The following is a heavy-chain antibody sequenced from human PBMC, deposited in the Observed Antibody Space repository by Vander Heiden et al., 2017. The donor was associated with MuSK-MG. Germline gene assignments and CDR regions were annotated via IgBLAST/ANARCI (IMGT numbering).Heavy chain of an antibody. CDR3: ARDYYGSGRALDKNYYYGMDV. CDR1: GGTFSSYA. V-gene: IGHV1-69*01. D-gene: IGHD3-10*01. CDR2: IIPIFGTA. Sequence: QVQLVQSGAEVKKPGSSVKVSCKASGGTFSSYAISWVRQAPGQGLEWMGGIIPIFGTANYAQKFQGRVTITADESTSTAYMELSSLRSEDTAVYYCARDYYGSGRALDKNYYYGMDVWGQGTTVTVSS. J-gene: IGHJ6*02.